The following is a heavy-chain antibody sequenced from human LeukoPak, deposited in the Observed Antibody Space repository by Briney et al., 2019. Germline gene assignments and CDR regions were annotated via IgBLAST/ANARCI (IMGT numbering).Heavy chain of an antibody. CDR1: GYTFTGYY. V-gene: IGHV1-2*02. Sequence: ASVKVSCKAPGYTFTGYYMHWVRQAPGQGLEWMGWINPNSGGTNYAQKFQGRVTMTRDTSISTAYMELSRLRSDDTAVYYCARDIVVVPAAMLYYYYYGMDVWGQGTTVTVSS. D-gene: IGHD2-2*01. J-gene: IGHJ6*02. CDR2: INPNSGGT. CDR3: ARDIVVVPAAMLYYYYYGMDV.